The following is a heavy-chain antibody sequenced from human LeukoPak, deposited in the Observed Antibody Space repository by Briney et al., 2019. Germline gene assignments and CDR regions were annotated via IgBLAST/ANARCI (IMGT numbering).Heavy chain of an antibody. D-gene: IGHD3-3*01. CDR3: ASMPTYYDFWSGYYTFPNRFDP. CDR1: GGSISSGSYY. CDR2: IYTSGST. Sequence: SQTLSLTCTVSGGSISSGSYYWSWIRQPAGKGLEWIGRIYTSGSTNYNPSLKSRVTISVDTSKNQFSLKLSSVTAADTAVYYCASMPTYYDFWSGYYTFPNRFDPWGQGTLVTVSS. J-gene: IGHJ5*02. V-gene: IGHV4-61*02.